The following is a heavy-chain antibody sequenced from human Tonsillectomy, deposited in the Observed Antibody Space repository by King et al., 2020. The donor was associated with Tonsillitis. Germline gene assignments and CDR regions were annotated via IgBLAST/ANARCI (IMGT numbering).Heavy chain of an antibody. V-gene: IGHV3-30*04. CDR1: GFTFNTYD. CDR3: ARDTSYDYVWGNYRPADY. CDR2: ISYDGSNN. Sequence: VQLVESGGGVVQPGRSLRLSCAASGFTFNTYDMHWVRQAPGKGLEWVAVISYDGSNNYYADSVEGRFTISRDNSKNTLYLQMKSLRADDTAIYYCARDTSYDYVWGNYRPADYWGQGTLVTVSS. J-gene: IGHJ4*02. D-gene: IGHD3-16*02.